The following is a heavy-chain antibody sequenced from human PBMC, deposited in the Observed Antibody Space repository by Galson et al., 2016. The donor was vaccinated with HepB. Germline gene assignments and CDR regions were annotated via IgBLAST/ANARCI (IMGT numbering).Heavy chain of an antibody. D-gene: IGHD5-12*01. J-gene: IGHJ6*04. V-gene: IGHV3-30-3*01. Sequence: SLRLSCAASGFTFSQFAVHWVRQAPGKGLEWVAVISYDGTKEYYTDSVKGRFTVSRDDSKNTLSLQMNTLRPEDTAVYYCARDQKYSGYDFYYAMDVWGKGATVTVSS. CDR3: ARDQKYSGYDFYYAMDV. CDR2: ISYDGTKE. CDR1: GFTFSQFA.